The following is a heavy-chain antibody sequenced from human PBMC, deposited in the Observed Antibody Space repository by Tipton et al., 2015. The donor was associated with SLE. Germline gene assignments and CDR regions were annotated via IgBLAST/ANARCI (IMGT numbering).Heavy chain of an antibody. J-gene: IGHJ3*01. Sequence: TLSLTCAVYGGSFSDYYWSWIRQTPGEGPEWIGEINHTGGTNYNPSLESRVTMSVDTSKNQFSLKLSSVTAADTAMYYCVSERKYVVRFRELVAPDLWGQGIAITVSS. D-gene: IGHD1-26*01. CDR1: GGSFSDYY. CDR3: VSERKYVVRFRELVAPDL. V-gene: IGHV4-34*01. CDR2: INHTGGT.